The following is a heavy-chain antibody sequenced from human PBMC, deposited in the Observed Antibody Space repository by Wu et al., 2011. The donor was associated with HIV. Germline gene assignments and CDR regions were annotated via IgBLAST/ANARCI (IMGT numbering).Heavy chain of an antibody. Sequence: QVQLVQSGAEVKRPGSSVKVSCRTSGGTFSNFVFTWVRQAPGQGLEWMGRVIPVFGSTNSAQTFQGRLAITADYSTNTVYMELSGLRSEDTAVYYCATGGGDFGDSLDSWGLGTLVTVSS. CDR2: VIPVFGST. CDR1: GGTFSNFV. D-gene: IGHD4-17*01. J-gene: IGHJ4*02. CDR3: ATGGGDFGDSLDS. V-gene: IGHV1-69*15.